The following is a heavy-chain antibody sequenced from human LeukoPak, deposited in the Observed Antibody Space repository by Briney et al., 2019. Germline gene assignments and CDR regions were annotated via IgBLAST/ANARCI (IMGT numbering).Heavy chain of an antibody. Sequence: SETLSLTCTVSGGSISSYYWSWIRQPAGKGLEWIGRIYFSGSTNYNPSLKSRVTMSVDTSKNQFSLKVSSVTAADTAVYYCARVFSYGDHNDYWGQGTLVTVSS. D-gene: IGHD4-17*01. CDR2: IYFSGST. J-gene: IGHJ4*02. CDR1: GGSISSYY. CDR3: ARVFSYGDHNDY. V-gene: IGHV4-4*07.